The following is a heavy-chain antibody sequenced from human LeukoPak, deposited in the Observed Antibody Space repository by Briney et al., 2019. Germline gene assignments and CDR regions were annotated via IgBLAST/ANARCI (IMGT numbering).Heavy chain of an antibody. V-gene: IGHV3-23*01. CDR2: ISGSGGST. D-gene: IGHD2/OR15-2a*01. J-gene: IGHJ1*01. CDR3: ARVSDVAEYFQH. CDR1: GFTFNIYA. Sequence: PGRSLRLSCAASGFTFNIYAMTWVRQAPGKGLEWVSVISGSGGSTDYADSVKGRFTISRDNSKNTLYLQMNSLRAEDTAVYYCARVSDVAEYFQHWGQGTLVTVSS.